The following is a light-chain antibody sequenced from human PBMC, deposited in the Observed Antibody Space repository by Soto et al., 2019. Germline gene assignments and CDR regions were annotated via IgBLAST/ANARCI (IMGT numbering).Light chain of an antibody. CDR1: SSNIGSNT. CDR2: DND. V-gene: IGLV1-44*01. Sequence: QPVLTQPPSASGTPGQRVTISASGSSSNIGSNTVSWYQQLPGTAPKLLIYDNDERPSGVPARFSGSKSGTSASLAISGLQSEDEGDYYCATWDDSRNGYVFGPGTKVTVL. CDR3: ATWDDSRNGYV. J-gene: IGLJ1*01.